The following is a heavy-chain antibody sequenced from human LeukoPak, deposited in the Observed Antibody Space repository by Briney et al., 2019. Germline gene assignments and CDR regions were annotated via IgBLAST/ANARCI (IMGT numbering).Heavy chain of an antibody. V-gene: IGHV3-7*03. J-gene: IGHJ3*01. D-gene: IGHD3-10*01. CDR1: GFIFSKYW. CDR3: AKEPRGPMVRGVIP. CDR2: IRQDGGDI. Sequence: TGGSLRLSCTASGFIFSKYWMTWLRQAPGKGLEWVANIRQDGGDIHYVDSVKGRFTISRDNSKNTLYLQMNSLRAEDTAVYYCAKEPRGPMVRGVIPWGQGTMVTVSS.